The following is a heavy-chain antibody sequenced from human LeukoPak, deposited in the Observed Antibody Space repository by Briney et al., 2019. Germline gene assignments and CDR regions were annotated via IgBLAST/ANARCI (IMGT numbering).Heavy chain of an antibody. V-gene: IGHV1-69*13. CDR2: IIPIFGTA. Sequence: SVKVSCKASGYTFTSYDINWVRQAPGQGLEWMGGIIPIFGTANYAQKFQGRVTITADESTSTAYMELSSLRSEDTAVYYCARDFTARLDYWGQGTLVTVSS. CDR3: ARDFTARLDY. CDR1: GYTFTSYD. D-gene: IGHD6-6*01. J-gene: IGHJ4*02.